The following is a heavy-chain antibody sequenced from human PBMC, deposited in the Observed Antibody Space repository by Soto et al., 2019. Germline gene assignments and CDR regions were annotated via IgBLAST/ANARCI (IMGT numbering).Heavy chain of an antibody. CDR3: ARAPYYYDSRGYWAY. CDR1: GFTFSSYS. CDR2: ISSSSSYI. V-gene: IGHV3-21*01. J-gene: IGHJ4*02. Sequence: EVQLVESGGGLVKPGGSLRLSCAASGFTFSSYSMNWVRQAPGKGLEWVSSISSSSSYIYYADSVKGRFPISRDNAKNSLYLQMNSLRAEDTAVYYCARAPYYYDSRGYWAYWGQGTLVTVSS. D-gene: IGHD3-22*01.